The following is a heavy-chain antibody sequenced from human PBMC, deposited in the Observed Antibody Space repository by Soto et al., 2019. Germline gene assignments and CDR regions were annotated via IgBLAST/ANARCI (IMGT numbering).Heavy chain of an antibody. Sequence: EVQLVESGGGLVQPGGSLRLSCSASGFNFNRFWMSWVRQAPGKGLEWVANIKQDGSEKYYVDSVKGRFTVSRDNAKNSLFLEMNSLRAEDTAAYYCARYGPFKLNDHWGQGTLVTVAS. D-gene: IGHD3-10*01. J-gene: IGHJ4*02. CDR2: IKQDGSEK. V-gene: IGHV3-7*01. CDR1: GFNFNRFW. CDR3: ARYGPFKLNDH.